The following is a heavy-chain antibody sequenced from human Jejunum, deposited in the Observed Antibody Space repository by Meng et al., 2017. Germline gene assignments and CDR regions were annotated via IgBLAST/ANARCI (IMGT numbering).Heavy chain of an antibody. V-gene: IGHV4-59*02. Sequence: SETLSLTCTVSGGSVSSSWSWIRQPPGKGLEWIGHIYYSGNTNYNPSLKSRVTISVDTSKNQFSLQLRSVTAADTAVYFCARDRRDSSGWFYFDYWAQGTLVTVSS. CDR3: ARDRRDSSGWFYFDY. J-gene: IGHJ4*02. CDR1: GGSVSSS. D-gene: IGHD6-19*01. CDR2: IYYSGNT.